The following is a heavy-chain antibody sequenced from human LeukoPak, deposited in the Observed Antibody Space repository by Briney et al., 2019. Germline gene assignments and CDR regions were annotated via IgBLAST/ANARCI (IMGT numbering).Heavy chain of an antibody. CDR2: IYTSGST. Sequence: SETLSLTCTVSGGSISSYYWSWIRQPAGKGLEWIGRIYTSGSTNYNPSLKSRVTMSVDTSKNQFSLKLSSVTAADTAVYYCARDLGEGYYYYYYMDVWGKGTTVTISS. CDR3: ARDLGEGYYYYYYMDV. J-gene: IGHJ6*03. V-gene: IGHV4-4*07. D-gene: IGHD3-16*01. CDR1: GGSISSYY.